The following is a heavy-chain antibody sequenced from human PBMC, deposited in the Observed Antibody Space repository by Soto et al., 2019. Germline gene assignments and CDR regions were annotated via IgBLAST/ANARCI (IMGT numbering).Heavy chain of an antibody. CDR2: IDPSDSYT. Sequence: PGESLKISCKGSGYSFTSYWISWVRQMPGKGLEWMGRIDPSDSYTNYSPSFQGHVTISADKSISTAYLQWSSLKASDTAMYYCARERSSSGSYGAFDIWGQGTMVTVS. J-gene: IGHJ3*02. CDR1: GYSFTSYW. V-gene: IGHV5-10-1*01. CDR3: ARERSSSGSYGAFDI. D-gene: IGHD3-22*01.